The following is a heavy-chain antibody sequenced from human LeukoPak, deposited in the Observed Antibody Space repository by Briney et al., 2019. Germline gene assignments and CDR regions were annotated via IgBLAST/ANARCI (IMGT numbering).Heavy chain of an antibody. D-gene: IGHD6-19*01. CDR3: ASPGGSSGWSNWFDP. CDR1: GGSFSGYY. CDR2: INHSGST. V-gene: IGHV4-34*01. J-gene: IGHJ5*02. Sequence: PSETLSLTCAVYGGSFSGYYWSWIRQPPGKGLEWIGEINHSGSTNYNPSLKSRVTISADTSKNQFSLKLSSVTAADTAVYYCASPGGSSGWSNWFDPWGQGTLVTVSS.